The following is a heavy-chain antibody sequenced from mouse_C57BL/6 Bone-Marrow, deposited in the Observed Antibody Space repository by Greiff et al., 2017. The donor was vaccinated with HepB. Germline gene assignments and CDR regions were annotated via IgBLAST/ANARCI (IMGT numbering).Heavy chain of an antibody. D-gene: IGHD2-3*01. Sequence: VQLQQSVAGLVGPGASVRFSCKASGSTFKNSIMHWVKRRPDQGLEWIGRIDPANGNTKYAPKFQGKATITADTSSNTAYLQLSSLTSEDTAIYYCARGRWSRGFAYWGQGTLVTVSA. V-gene: IGHV14-3*01. CDR3: ARGRWSRGFAY. CDR2: IDPANGNT. J-gene: IGHJ3*01. CDR1: GSTFKNSI.